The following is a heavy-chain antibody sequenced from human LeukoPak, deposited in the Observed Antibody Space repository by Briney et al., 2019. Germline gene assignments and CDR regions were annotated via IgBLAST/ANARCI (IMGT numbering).Heavy chain of an antibody. CDR1: GFTFSSYA. J-gene: IGHJ4*02. Sequence: GGSPRLSCAASGFTFSSYAMSWVRQAPGKGLEWVSAISGSGGSTYYADSVKGRFTISRDNSKNTLYLQMNSLRAEDTAVYYCAKVDSLQWLPSYFDYWGQGTLVTVSS. CDR2: ISGSGGST. CDR3: AKVDSLQWLPSYFDY. D-gene: IGHD6-19*01. V-gene: IGHV3-23*01.